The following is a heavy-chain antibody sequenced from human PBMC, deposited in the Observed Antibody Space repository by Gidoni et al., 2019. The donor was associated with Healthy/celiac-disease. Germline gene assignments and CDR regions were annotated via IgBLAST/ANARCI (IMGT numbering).Heavy chain of an antibody. Sequence: EVQLVESGGGLVKPGGSLRLSGAASGFTFSSYSMTWVRQAPGKGLGWVSSISSSSSYIYYADSVKGRFTISRDNAKNSLYLQMNSLRAEDTAVYYCARAEPYYDILTGTYDYWGQGTLVTVSS. CDR1: GFTFSSYS. J-gene: IGHJ4*02. CDR2: ISSSSSYI. V-gene: IGHV3-21*01. D-gene: IGHD3-9*01. CDR3: ARAEPYYDILTGTYDY.